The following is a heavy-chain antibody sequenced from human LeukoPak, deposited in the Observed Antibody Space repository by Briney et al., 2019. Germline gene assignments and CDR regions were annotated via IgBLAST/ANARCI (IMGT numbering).Heavy chain of an antibody. CDR1: RYTFTPSG. D-gene: IGHD3-10*01. CDR2: ISAYNVNT. Sequence: ASVKVSCKASRYTFTPSGISWVRQAPGQGLEWMGWISAYNVNTNYAQKLQGRVTMTTDTSTSTAYMELRSLRSHDTPVYYCARDFIWFPSLGEWFDPWGQGTLVTVSS. V-gene: IGHV1-18*01. J-gene: IGHJ5*02. CDR3: ARDFIWFPSLGEWFDP.